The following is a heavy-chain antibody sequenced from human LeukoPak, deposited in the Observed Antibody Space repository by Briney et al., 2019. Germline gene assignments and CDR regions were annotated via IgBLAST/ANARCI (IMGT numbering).Heavy chain of an antibody. CDR3: ARDTGDNYYGSGGIFNYFDY. V-gene: IGHV4-39*07. J-gene: IGHJ4*02. Sequence: PSETLSLTCTVSGGSISSSSYYWGWIRQPPGKGLEWIGSIYYSGSAYYNPSLKSRVTISVDTSKNQFSLKLSSVTAADTAVYYCARDTGDNYYGSGGIFNYFDYWGQGTLVTVSS. D-gene: IGHD3-10*01. CDR1: GGSISSSSYY. CDR2: IYYSGSA.